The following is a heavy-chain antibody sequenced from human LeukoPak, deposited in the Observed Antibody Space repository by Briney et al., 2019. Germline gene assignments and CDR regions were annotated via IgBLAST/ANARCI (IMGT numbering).Heavy chain of an antibody. V-gene: IGHV3-66*01. CDR2: IYSGGST. Sequence: GGSLRLSCAASGFSVSRNYMTWVRQAPGEGLEWVSLIYSGGSTSYADSVKGRFSISRDNSKNTLYLQMNSLRAEDTAVYYCARKTDHQTGGDYWGQGTLVTVSS. CDR1: GFSVSRNY. CDR3: ARKTDHQTGGDY. D-gene: IGHD1-1*01. J-gene: IGHJ4*02.